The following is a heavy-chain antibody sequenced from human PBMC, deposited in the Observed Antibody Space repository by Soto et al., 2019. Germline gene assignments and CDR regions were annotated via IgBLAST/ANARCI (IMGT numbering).Heavy chain of an antibody. CDR2: ISGSGGST. J-gene: IGHJ4*02. CDR1: GFTFSSYA. Sequence: LRLSCAASGFTFSSYAMSWVRQAPGKGLEWVSAISGSGGSTYYADSVKGRFTISRDNSKNTLYLQMNSLRAEDTAVYYCAKGSSAGFYFDYWGQGTLVTVSS. V-gene: IGHV3-23*01. D-gene: IGHD2-15*01. CDR3: AKGSSAGFYFDY.